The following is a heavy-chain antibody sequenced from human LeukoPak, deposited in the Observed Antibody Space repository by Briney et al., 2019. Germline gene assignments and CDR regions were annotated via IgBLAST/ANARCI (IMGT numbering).Heavy chain of an antibody. D-gene: IGHD1-26*01. CDR2: IWYDGSNQ. CDR3: ATDRNSGKYYDY. Sequence: PGGSLRLSCAASGLTFRNYGTHWVRQAPGKGLEWVAVIWYDGSNQYYVDSVKGRFTVSRDNAKNTLYLQMNSLRAEDTAVYYCATDRNSGKYYDYWGQGTLVTVSS. CDR1: GLTFRNYG. J-gene: IGHJ4*02. V-gene: IGHV3-33*01.